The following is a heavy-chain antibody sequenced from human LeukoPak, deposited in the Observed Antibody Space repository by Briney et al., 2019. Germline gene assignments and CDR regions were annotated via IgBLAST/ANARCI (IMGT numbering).Heavy chain of an antibody. Sequence: ASVKVSCKASGYTFIDNYIHWVRQAPGQGLEWMGWINPHNGGTKYALKFQGRVTMTSDRSTTTVYMEVTRLRSDDTAVFYCAREAASFGTSFGHMDVWGKGTTVTVSS. CDR1: GYTFIDNY. D-gene: IGHD2-15*01. J-gene: IGHJ6*03. V-gene: IGHV1-2*02. CDR3: AREAASFGTSFGHMDV. CDR2: INPHNGGT.